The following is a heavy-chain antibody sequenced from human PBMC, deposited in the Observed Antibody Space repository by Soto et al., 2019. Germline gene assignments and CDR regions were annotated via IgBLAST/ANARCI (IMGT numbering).Heavy chain of an antibody. V-gene: IGHV1-69*02. CDR2: IIPILGIA. Sequence: QVQLVQSGAEVKKPGSSVKVSCKASGGTFSSYTISWVRQAPGQGLEWMGRIIPILGIANYAQKFQGRVTITADKATSTAYMELSSLRSEATAVYYCASGGDYDAFDLWGQGTMVPVSS. J-gene: IGHJ3*01. D-gene: IGHD4-17*01. CDR3: ASGGDYDAFDL. CDR1: GGTFSSYT.